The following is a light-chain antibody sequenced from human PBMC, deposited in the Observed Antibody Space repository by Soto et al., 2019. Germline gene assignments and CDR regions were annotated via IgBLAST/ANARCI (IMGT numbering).Light chain of an antibody. CDR1: SSDVGGYNY. CDR2: DVS. Sequence: QSVLTQSASGSGSPGQSITISCTGTSSDVGGYNYVSWYQQHPGKAPKLMIYDVSNRPSGVSNRFSGSKSGNTASLTISGLQAEDEADYYCSSYTSSSTLGVFGGGTKLTVL. V-gene: IGLV2-14*01. J-gene: IGLJ2*01. CDR3: SSYTSSSTLGV.